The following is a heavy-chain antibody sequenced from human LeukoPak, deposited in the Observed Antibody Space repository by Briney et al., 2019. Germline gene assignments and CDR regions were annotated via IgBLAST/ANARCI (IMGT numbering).Heavy chain of an antibody. V-gene: IGHV1-2*02. CDR2: INPDSGGT. CDR3: ARDRGSSWYVDY. CDR1: RDIFTSYY. J-gene: IGHJ4*02. D-gene: IGHD6-13*01. Sequence: ASVKVSCKASRDIFTSYYIHRVRQAPGQGLEWMGWINPDSGGTKYAQKFQGRVTMTSDTSISTAYMELTRLRSDDTAVYYCARDRGSSWYVDYWGQGTLVTVSS.